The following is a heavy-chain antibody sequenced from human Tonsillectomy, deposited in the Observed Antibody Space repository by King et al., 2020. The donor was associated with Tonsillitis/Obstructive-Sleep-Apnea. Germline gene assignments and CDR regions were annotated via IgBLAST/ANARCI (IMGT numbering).Heavy chain of an antibody. Sequence: QLVQSGGGLVQPGGSLRLSCVASGFTFSSYWMSWVRQAPGKGLEWVANIKQEGSEKKYVDSVKGRFTISRDNAKNSLYLQMNSLRAEDTAVYYCARTIMTGAFDSWGQGTMVAVSS. CDR3: ARTIMTGAFDS. J-gene: IGHJ3*02. CDR1: GFTFSSYW. D-gene: IGHD3-16*01. CDR2: IKQEGSEK. V-gene: IGHV3-7*01.